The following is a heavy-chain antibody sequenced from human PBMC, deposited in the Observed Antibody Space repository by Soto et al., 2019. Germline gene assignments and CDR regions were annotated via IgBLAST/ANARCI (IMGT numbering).Heavy chain of an antibody. CDR1: GYSFIDYY. CDR2: ISPKSGGT. Sequence: GASVKVSCKASGYSFIDYYMHWVRQAPGQGFEWMGRISPKSGGTNYAQKFEGRVTMTWDTSLNTAYMELSSLISEDTAVYYCARPPGYISDWYYFDLWGQGTLVTVSS. V-gene: IGHV1-2*02. D-gene: IGHD3-9*01. J-gene: IGHJ4*02. CDR3: ARPPGYISDWYYFDL.